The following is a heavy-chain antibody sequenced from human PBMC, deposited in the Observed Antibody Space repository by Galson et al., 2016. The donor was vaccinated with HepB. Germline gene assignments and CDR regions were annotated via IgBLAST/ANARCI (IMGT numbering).Heavy chain of an antibody. CDR3: ARDLDDHILTAHYTGPGGLDP. J-gene: IGHJ5*02. V-gene: IGHV4-39*07. Sequence: SETLSLTCTVSGDSISSHGAYWGWIRQPPGKGLTWIASITHSGSTYSNPSFKSRVTISVDTSKNQFSLRLRSVTAADTAFYYCARDLDDHILTAHYTGPGGLDPWGQGILVTVSS. CDR1: GDSISSHGAY. D-gene: IGHD3-9*01. CDR2: ITHSGST.